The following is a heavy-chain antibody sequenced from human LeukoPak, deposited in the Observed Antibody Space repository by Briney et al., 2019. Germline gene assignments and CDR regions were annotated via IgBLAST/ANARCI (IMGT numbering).Heavy chain of an antibody. CDR3: ARVGTYGSGSPPDY. J-gene: IGHJ4*02. CDR2: IYHSGST. V-gene: IGHV4-4*02. D-gene: IGHD3-10*01. Sequence: SETLSLTCAVSGGSISSSNWWSWVRQPPGKGLEWIGEIYHSGSTNYNPSLKSRVTISVDKSKNQFSLKLSSVTAADTAVYYCARVGTYGSGSPPDYWGQGTLVAVSS. CDR1: GGSISSSNW.